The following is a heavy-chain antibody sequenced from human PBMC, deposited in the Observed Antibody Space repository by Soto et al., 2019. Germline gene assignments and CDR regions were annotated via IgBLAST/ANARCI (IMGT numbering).Heavy chain of an antibody. J-gene: IGHJ6*02. Sequence: GSLRLSCAASGFTFSSYAMSWVRQAPGKGLEWVSAISGSGGSTYYADSVKGRFTISRDNSKNTLYLQMNSLRAEDTAVYYCAKDVAGDPYYYYGMDVWGQGTTVTVSS. CDR3: AKDVAGDPYYYYGMDV. D-gene: IGHD6-19*01. V-gene: IGHV3-23*01. CDR1: GFTFSSYA. CDR2: ISGSGGST.